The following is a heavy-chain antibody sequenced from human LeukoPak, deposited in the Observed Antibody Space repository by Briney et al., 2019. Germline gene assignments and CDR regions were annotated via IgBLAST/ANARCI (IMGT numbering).Heavy chain of an antibody. CDR2: ISNSRTAI. V-gene: IGHV3-48*04. J-gene: IGHJ4*02. Sequence: EGSLRLSCTASGFTFSSFSFNWVRQAPGKGLERVSYISNSRTAIYYADSVKGRFTISRDNAAKSVYLQMNSLRAEDTAVYYCVRAGVYYYATTDSYSRDYFDYWGQGTLVTVSS. D-gene: IGHD3-10*01. CDR1: GFTFSSFS. CDR3: VRAGVYYYATTDSYSRDYFDY.